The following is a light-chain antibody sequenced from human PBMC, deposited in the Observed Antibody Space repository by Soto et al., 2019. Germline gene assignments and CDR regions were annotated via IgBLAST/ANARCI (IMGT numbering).Light chain of an antibody. V-gene: IGLV3-21*02. CDR1: TIGSKS. CDR3: HVWDISGEQVV. CDR2: DDS. J-gene: IGLJ2*01. Sequence: SYELTQPPSVSGAPGQTATVTCGADTIGSKSVHWYQKKPGQAPLLVVFDDSDRPPGIPARFSAFNSGNTATLTINRVEDGDEADYYCHVWDISGEQVVFGGGTKLTGL.